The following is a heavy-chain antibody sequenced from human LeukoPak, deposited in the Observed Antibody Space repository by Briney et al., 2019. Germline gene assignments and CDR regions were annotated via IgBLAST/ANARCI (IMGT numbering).Heavy chain of an antibody. V-gene: IGHV1-46*01. Sequence: GASVKVSCKASGYTFTSYYMHWVRQAPGQGLEWMGIINPSGGSTSYAQKFQGRVTMTRDTSTSTVYMELSSLRSEDTAVYYCARATGDFEYSSSDGYWGPGTLVTVSA. D-gene: IGHD6-6*01. CDR3: ARATGDFEYSSSDGY. CDR1: GYTFTSYY. J-gene: IGHJ4*02. CDR2: INPSGGST.